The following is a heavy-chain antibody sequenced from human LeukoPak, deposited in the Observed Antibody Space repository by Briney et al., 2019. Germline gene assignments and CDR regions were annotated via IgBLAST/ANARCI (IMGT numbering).Heavy chain of an antibody. J-gene: IGHJ4*02. V-gene: IGHV5-51*01. D-gene: IGHD2-2*01. Sequence: PGESLKISCKGSGYSFTSYWIGWVRQMPGKGLERMGIIYPGDSDTRYSPSFQGQVTISADKSISTAYLQWSSLKASDTAMYYCATHLGYCSSTSCYSYWGQGTLVTVSS. CDR2: IYPGDSDT. CDR1: GYSFTSYW. CDR3: ATHLGYCSSTSCYSY.